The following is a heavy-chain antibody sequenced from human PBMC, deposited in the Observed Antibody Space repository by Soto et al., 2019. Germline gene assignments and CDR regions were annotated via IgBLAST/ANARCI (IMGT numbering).Heavy chain of an antibody. CDR3: ARRDTSGFLRYFDN. Sequence: QMQLVQSGAEVKKPGSSVKVSCKASGGTLSSFINYPINWVRQAPGQGLEWMGGIVPNVGTVNYAQKFQGRVTITAYKSTGTAYMEVSSLRSEDTALYYCARRDTSGFLRYFDNWGQGTLVTASS. V-gene: IGHV1-69*06. D-gene: IGHD3-3*01. CDR1: GGTLSSFINYP. CDR2: IVPNVGTV. J-gene: IGHJ4*02.